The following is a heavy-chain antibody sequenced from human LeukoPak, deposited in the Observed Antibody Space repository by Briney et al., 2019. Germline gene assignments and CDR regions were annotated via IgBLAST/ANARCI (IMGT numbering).Heavy chain of an antibody. CDR3: AKDGRPYYYDSSGYYYPHFDY. CDR2: ISGSGGST. J-gene: IGHJ4*02. D-gene: IGHD3-22*01. Sequence: GGSLRLSCAASGFTFSSYATSWVRQAPGKGLEWVSAISGSGGSTYYAGSVKGRFTISRDNSKNTLYLQMNSLRAEDTAVYYCAKDGRPYYYDSSGYYYPHFDYWGQGTLVTVSS. V-gene: IGHV3-23*01. CDR1: GFTFSSYA.